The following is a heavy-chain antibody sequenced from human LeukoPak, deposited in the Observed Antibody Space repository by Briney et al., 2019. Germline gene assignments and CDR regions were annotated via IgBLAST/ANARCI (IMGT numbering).Heavy chain of an antibody. CDR3: AKKYCSSTSCYSGFDY. D-gene: IGHD2-2*01. Sequence: GGSLRLSCAASGFTFSDYYMSWIRQAPGKGLEWVSAISGSGGSTYYADSVKGRFTISRDNSRNTLYLQMNSLRAEDTAVYFCAKKYCSSTSCYSGFDYWGQGTLVTVSS. J-gene: IGHJ4*02. V-gene: IGHV3-23*01. CDR1: GFTFSDYY. CDR2: ISGSGGST.